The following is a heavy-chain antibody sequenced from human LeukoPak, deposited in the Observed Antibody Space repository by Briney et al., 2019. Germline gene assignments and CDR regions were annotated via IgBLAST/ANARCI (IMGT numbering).Heavy chain of an antibody. J-gene: IGHJ3*02. CDR1: GFTFSSYA. CDR2: ISGSGGST. D-gene: IGHD3-10*01. Sequence: GGSLRLSCAASGFTFSSYAMSWVRQAPGKGLEWVSAISGSGGSTYYADSVKGRFTISRDNSKNTLYLQMNSLRAEDTAVYLCARGRAAGTFLSLDAFDIWGQGTMVTVSS. CDR3: ARGRAAGTFLSLDAFDI. V-gene: IGHV3-23*01.